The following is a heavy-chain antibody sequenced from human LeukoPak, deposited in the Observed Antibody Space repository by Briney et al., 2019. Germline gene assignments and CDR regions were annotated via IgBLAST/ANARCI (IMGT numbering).Heavy chain of an antibody. V-gene: IGHV4-31*03. J-gene: IGHJ4*02. CDR1: GGSINSGGYY. CDR2: IYYSGST. D-gene: IGHD3-22*01. CDR3: ARAYHYDSSGYITDY. Sequence: SSQTLSLTCTVSGGSINSGGYYWSWIRQHPGKGLEWIGYIYYSGSTYYNPSLKSRVTISVDTSKHQFSLKLSSVTAADTAVYYCARAYHYDSSGYITDYWGQGTLVTVSS.